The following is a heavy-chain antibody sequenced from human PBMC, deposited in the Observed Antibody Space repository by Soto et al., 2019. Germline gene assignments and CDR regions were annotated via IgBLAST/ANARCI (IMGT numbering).Heavy chain of an antibody. Sequence: SVKVSCKASGGTFSSYAISWVRQAPGQGLEWMGGIIPIFGTANYAQKFQGRVTITADESTSTAYMELSSLRSEDTAVYYCARGLSSFDSWQLGGAYYFDYWGQGTLVTVSS. CDR1: GGTFSSYA. J-gene: IGHJ4*02. V-gene: IGHV1-69*13. CDR2: IIPIFGTA. D-gene: IGHD1-1*01. CDR3: ARGLSSFDSWQLGGAYYFDY.